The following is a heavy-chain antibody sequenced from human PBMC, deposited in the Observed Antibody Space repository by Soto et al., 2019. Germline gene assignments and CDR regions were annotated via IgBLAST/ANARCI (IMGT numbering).Heavy chain of an antibody. V-gene: IGHV3-48*01. J-gene: IGHJ6*03. CDR2: ISSSSSTI. CDR3: ARVGRELYYYYYIDV. Sequence: EVQLVESGGGLVQPGGSLSFSGAASDFTFSSYILNWVRQPPGKGLVWVYYISSSSSTIYYADSGKGRFTISRDNAKNSLYLQMNSLRAEDTAVYYCARVGRELYYYYYIDVWGKGTTVTVSS. D-gene: IGHD1-26*01. CDR1: DFTFSSYI.